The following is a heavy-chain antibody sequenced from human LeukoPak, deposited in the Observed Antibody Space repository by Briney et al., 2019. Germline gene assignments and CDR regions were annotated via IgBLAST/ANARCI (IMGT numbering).Heavy chain of an antibody. J-gene: IGHJ4*02. CDR2: ISYDGSNK. V-gene: IGHV3-30*03. CDR3: AGGDYYFDY. Sequence: GGSLRLSCAASGFTFSSYGMHWVRQAPGKGLEWVAVISYDGSNKYYADSVKGRFTISRDNSKSTLCLQMNSLRAEDTAVYFCAGGDYYFDYWGQGTLVTVSS. CDR1: GFTFSSYG. D-gene: IGHD4-17*01.